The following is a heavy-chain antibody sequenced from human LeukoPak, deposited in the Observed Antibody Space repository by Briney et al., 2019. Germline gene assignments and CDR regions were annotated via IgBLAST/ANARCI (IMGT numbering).Heavy chain of an antibody. Sequence: ASVKVSCKASGYTFTSYYMHWVRQAPGQGLEWMGIINPSGGSTSYVQKFQGRVTMTRDTSTSTVYMELSSLRSEDTAVYYCASLKGLFDYFDYWGQGILVTVYS. J-gene: IGHJ4*02. CDR2: INPSGGST. CDR1: GYTFTSYY. D-gene: IGHD3-22*01. CDR3: ASLKGLFDYFDY. V-gene: IGHV1-46*01.